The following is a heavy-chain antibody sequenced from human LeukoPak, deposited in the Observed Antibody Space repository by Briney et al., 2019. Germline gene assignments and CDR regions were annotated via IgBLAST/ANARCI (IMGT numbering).Heavy chain of an antibody. CDR2: IRYDGSNK. CDR1: GFTFSSYG. V-gene: IGHV3-30*02. J-gene: IGHJ4*02. CDR3: AALDGYCSSTSCPYSYGTLVY. Sequence: GGSLRLSCAASGFTFSSYGMHWVRQAPGKGLEWVAFIRYDGSNKYYADSVKGRFTISRDNSKNTLYLQMNSLRAEDTAVYYCAALDGYCSSTSCPYSYGTLVYWGQGTLVTVSS. D-gene: IGHD2-2*01.